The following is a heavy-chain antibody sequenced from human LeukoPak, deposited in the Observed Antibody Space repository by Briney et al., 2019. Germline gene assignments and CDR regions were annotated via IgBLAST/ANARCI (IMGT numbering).Heavy chain of an antibody. J-gene: IGHJ4*02. CDR3: AKTRTWNLSLGIISN. Sequence: GGSLRLSCAASGFEFDDYAMHWVRQRPGKGLEWVSAIDWNSGRVEYADSVKGRFTISRDNAKNSLHLQMDSLRPDDTAPYFCAKTRTWNLSLGIISNWGQGTLVTVSS. CDR1: GFEFDDYA. D-gene: IGHD1-1*01. V-gene: IGHV3-9*01. CDR2: IDWNSGRV.